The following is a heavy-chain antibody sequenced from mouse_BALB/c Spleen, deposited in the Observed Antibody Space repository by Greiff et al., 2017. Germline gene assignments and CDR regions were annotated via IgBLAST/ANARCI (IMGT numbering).Heavy chain of an antibody. CDR1: GFTFSSYA. CDR2: ISSGGSYT. J-gene: IGHJ4*01. CDR3: AITTVVAGDAMDY. D-gene: IGHD1-1*01. Sequence: EVQVVESGGGLVKPGGSLKLSCAASGFTFSSYAMSWVRQTPEKRLEWVATISSGGSYTYYPDSVKGRFTISRDNAKNTLYLQMSSLRSEDTAMYYCAITTVVAGDAMDYWGQGTSVTVSS. V-gene: IGHV5-9-3*01.